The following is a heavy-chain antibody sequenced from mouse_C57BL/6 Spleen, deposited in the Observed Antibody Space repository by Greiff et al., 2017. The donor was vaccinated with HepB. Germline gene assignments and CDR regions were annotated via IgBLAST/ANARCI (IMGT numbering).Heavy chain of an antibody. CDR3: ATNPTTVIASSYYFDD. J-gene: IGHJ2*01. CDR2: INPNYGTT. D-gene: IGHD1-1*01. V-gene: IGHV1-39*01. Sequence: VLLQQSGPELVKPGASVKISCKASGYSFTDYNMNWVKQSNGKSLEWIGVINPNYGTTSYNQKFKGKATLTVDQSSSTAYMQLNRLTSEDSAVYDCATNPTTVIASSYYFDDWGQGTTLTVSS. CDR1: GYSFTDYN.